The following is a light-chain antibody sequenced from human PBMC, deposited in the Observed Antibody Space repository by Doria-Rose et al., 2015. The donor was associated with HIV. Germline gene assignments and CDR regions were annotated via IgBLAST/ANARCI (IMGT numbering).Light chain of an antibody. Sequence: EIVMTQSSESLGMSLGERATLNCKSNQSLLYTSKNYLAWYQQMPGQPPKLLSYWASTRQSEVPARFSGSGSGTDFTLTISSLEAEDVAVYYCQQYYDTPSFGPGTTVDIK. J-gene: IGKJ3*01. CDR1: QSLLYTSKNY. CDR2: WAS. V-gene: IGKV4-1*01. CDR3: QQYYDTPS.